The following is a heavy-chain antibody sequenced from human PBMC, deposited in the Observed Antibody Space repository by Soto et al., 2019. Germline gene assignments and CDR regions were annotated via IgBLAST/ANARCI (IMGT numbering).Heavy chain of an antibody. CDR1: GGSISSSSYY. CDR2: IYYSGST. V-gene: IGHV4-39*01. Sequence: SETLSLTCTVSGGSISSSSYYGVWIRHPPGKGLEWIGSIYYSGSTYYNPSLKSRVTISVDTSKNQFSLKLSSVTAADTAVYYCARHASTTATYYFDYWGQGTLVTVSS. D-gene: IGHD4-17*01. CDR3: ARHASTTATYYFDY. J-gene: IGHJ4*02.